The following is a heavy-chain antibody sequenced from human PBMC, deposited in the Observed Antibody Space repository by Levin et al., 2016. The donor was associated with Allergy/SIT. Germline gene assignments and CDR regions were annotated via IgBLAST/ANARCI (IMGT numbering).Heavy chain of an antibody. Sequence: WVRQAPGQGLEWMGWISAYNGNTNYAQKLQGRVTMTTDTSTSTAYMELRSLRSDDTAVYYCARDIMPSSSWYFPPPYGMDVWGQGTTVTVSS. CDR3: ARDIMPSSSWYFPPPYGMDV. V-gene: IGHV1-18*01. D-gene: IGHD6-13*01. CDR2: ISAYNGNT. J-gene: IGHJ6*02.